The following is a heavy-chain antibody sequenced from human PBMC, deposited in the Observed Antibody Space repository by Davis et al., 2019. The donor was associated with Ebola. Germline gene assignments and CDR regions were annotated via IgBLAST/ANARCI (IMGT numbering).Heavy chain of an antibody. J-gene: IGHJ3*02. D-gene: IGHD3-10*01. Sequence: GGSLRLSCAASGFTFSISAMNWVRQTPGKGLEWVSGISGSGGTTYYADSVKGRLTISRDNSKSTLYLQMNSLRAEDTAVYYCARGRGVAFDIWGQGTMVTVSS. V-gene: IGHV3-23*01. CDR1: GFTFSISA. CDR2: ISGSGGTT. CDR3: ARGRGVAFDI.